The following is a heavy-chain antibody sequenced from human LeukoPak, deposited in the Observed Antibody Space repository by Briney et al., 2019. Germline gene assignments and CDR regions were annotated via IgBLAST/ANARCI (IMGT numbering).Heavy chain of an antibody. CDR3: SREWGNGNDLRPDS. Sequence: GGSLRLSCTSSGFTFREFAVSWFRQAPGKGLEWVGFIRSSIYGGTPKAAASVKGRFIFSRDDSKGVAYLRMNSLKTDDTAVYYCSREWGNGNDLRPDSWGQGTLVTVSS. V-gene: IGHV3-49*03. CDR2: IRSSIYGGTP. CDR1: GFTFREFA. J-gene: IGHJ4*02. D-gene: IGHD1-1*01.